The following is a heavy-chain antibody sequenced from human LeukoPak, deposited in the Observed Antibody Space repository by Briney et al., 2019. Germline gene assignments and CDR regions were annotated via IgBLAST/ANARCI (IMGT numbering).Heavy chain of an antibody. CDR2: IRYDGSNK. V-gene: IGHV3-30*02. Sequence: GGSLRLSCAASGFIFSTYGTHWVRQAPGKGLEWVAFIRYDGSNKYYADSVKGRFTISRDNSKNTLYLQMNSLRAEDTAVYYCAKDRSGSYSQGSDQWGQGTLVTVSS. D-gene: IGHD1-26*01. J-gene: IGHJ4*02. CDR1: GFIFSTYG. CDR3: AKDRSGSYSQGSDQ.